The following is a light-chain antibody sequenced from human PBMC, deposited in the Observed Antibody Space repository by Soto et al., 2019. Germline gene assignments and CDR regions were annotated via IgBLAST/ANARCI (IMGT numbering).Light chain of an antibody. CDR1: SRDVGAYKL. CDR2: EVG. J-gene: IGLJ1*01. CDR3: GSYAGGSRV. Sequence: QSVLTQPASVSGSPGQSITISCTGTSRDVGAYKLVSWYQQHPGKAPKLIIYEVGERPSGASNRFSGSKSGNTASLTISGLQAEDEAYYYCGSYAGGSRVFGNGTKVTVL. V-gene: IGLV2-23*02.